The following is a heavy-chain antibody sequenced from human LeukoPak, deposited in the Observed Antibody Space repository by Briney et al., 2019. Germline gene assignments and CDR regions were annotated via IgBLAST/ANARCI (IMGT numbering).Heavy chain of an antibody. J-gene: IGHJ4*02. CDR1: GYTFTSFG. CDR2: VSASNGHT. V-gene: IGHV1-18*01. Sequence: ASVKVSCKASGYTFTSFGISWVRQAPGEGLEWVGWVSASNGHTNYAQKFKGRVTMTTDTSTTTAFMDLRSLTPDDTAVYYCARDHWNSDREFAFWGQGTLVTVSS. D-gene: IGHD1/OR15-1a*01. CDR3: ARDHWNSDREFAF.